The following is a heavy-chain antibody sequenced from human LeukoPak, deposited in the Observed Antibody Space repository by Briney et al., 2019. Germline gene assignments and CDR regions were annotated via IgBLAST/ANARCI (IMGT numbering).Heavy chain of an antibody. J-gene: IGHJ4*02. CDR1: VFTFSSYT. CDR3: AKDGGLWVSAHWGDS. Sequence: PGGSLRLSCAASVFTFSSYTMSWVRHAPWKGLEWILSITSSDGNTYYADSVKGRFTVSSDNSKNTLFLQMNSLRAEDTAVYYCAKDGGLWVSAHWGDSWGRGTLVTVSS. V-gene: IGHV3-23*01. CDR2: ITSSDGNT. D-gene: IGHD7-27*01.